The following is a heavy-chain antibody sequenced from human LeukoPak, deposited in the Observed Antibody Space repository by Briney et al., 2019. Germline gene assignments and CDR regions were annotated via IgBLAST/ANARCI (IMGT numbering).Heavy chain of an antibody. Sequence: PSETLSLTCTVSGGSMSSYYWSWIRQPLGKGLEWIGYIYYSGSTNYNPSLKSRVTISVDTSKNQFSLKLSSVTAADTAVYYCARPLYSSGWYALDYWGRGTLVTVSS. J-gene: IGHJ4*02. D-gene: IGHD6-19*01. CDR3: ARPLYSSGWYALDY. CDR2: IYYSGST. CDR1: GGSMSSYY. V-gene: IGHV4-59*01.